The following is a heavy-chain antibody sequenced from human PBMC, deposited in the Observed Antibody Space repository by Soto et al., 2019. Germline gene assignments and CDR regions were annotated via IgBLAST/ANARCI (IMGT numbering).Heavy chain of an antibody. J-gene: IGHJ4*02. CDR1: GGSISSGGYY. Sequence: QVQLQESGPGLVKPSQTLSLTCTVSGGSISSGGYYWSWLRQHPGKGLEWIGYIYYSGSTYYNPSLKSRVTISVDTSKNQFSLKLSSVTAADTAVYYCARDTGAGTMFDYWGQGTLVTVSS. D-gene: IGHD1-1*01. V-gene: IGHV4-31*03. CDR3: ARDTGAGTMFDY. CDR2: IYYSGST.